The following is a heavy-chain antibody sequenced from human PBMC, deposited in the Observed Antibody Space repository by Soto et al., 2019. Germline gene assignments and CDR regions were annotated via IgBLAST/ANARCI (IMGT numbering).Heavy chain of an antibody. J-gene: IGHJ4*02. D-gene: IGHD5-18*01. CDR3: ARGKDVDTAMVDY. CDR2: ISSSSSYI. CDR1: GFTFSSYS. V-gene: IGHV3-21*01. Sequence: EVQLVESGGGLVQPGGSLRLSCAASGFTFSSYSMNWVRQAPGKGLEWVSSISSSSSYIYYADSVKGRFTISRDNAKNSLYLQMNSLRAEDTAVYYCARGKDVDTAMVDYWGQGTLVTVSS.